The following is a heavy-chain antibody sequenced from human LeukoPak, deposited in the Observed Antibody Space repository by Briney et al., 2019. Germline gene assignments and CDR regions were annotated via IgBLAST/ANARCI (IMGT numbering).Heavy chain of an antibody. D-gene: IGHD3-16*01. J-gene: IGHJ6*02. CDR3: ASDSSLTTIGDYYYGMDV. CDR2: IKQVGSEK. Sequence: GSLRLSCAASGFIFSSYWMSWVRQAPGKGLEGVANIKQVGSEKYYVDSVKGRFTISRDNPKNSLYLQMNSLRAEDTAVYYCASDSSLTTIGDYYYGMDVWGQGTTVTVSS. V-gene: IGHV3-7*03. CDR1: GFIFSSYW.